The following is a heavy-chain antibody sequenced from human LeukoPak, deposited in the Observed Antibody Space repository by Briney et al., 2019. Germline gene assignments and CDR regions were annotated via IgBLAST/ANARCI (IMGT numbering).Heavy chain of an antibody. J-gene: IGHJ4*02. Sequence: SETLSLTCTVSGGSISSYYWSWLRQPPGKGLERIGYIYYSGSTNYNPSLKGRVTISVDTSKNQFSLKLTSVTAADTAVYYCARDRNYYFDYWGQGTLVTVSS. V-gene: IGHV4-59*01. CDR3: ARDRNYYFDY. CDR1: GGSISSYY. CDR2: IYYSGST.